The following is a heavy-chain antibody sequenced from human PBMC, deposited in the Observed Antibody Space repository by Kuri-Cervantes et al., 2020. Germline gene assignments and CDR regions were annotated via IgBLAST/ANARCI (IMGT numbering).Heavy chain of an antibody. CDR1: GFTFSDYY. D-gene: IGHD3-3*01. CDR2: ISRSGSSI. V-gene: IGHV3-11*04. J-gene: IGHJ6*03. Sequence: GESLKISCAASGFTFSDYYMSWIRQAPGKGLEWVSYISRSGSSIYYADSVKGRFTISRDNSKNTLYLQMNSLRAEDTAVYYCARGLRFLEWFDYYYMDVWGKGTTVTVSS. CDR3: ARGLRFLEWFDYYYMDV.